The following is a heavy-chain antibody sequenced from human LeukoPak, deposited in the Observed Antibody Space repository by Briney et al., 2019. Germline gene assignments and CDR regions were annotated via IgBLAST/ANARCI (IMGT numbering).Heavy chain of an antibody. CDR1: GYTFTSYG. J-gene: IGHJ6*02. CDR2: ISAYNGNT. Sequence: ASVKVSCKASGYTFTSYGISWVRQAPGQGLEWMGWISAYNGNTNYAQKLQGRVTMTTDTSTSTAYMELRSLRSDDTAVYYCARDRPPLGSSTSPFYYYYGMDVWGQGTTVTVSS. CDR3: ARDRPPLGSSTSPFYYYYGMDV. D-gene: IGHD2-2*01. V-gene: IGHV1-18*01.